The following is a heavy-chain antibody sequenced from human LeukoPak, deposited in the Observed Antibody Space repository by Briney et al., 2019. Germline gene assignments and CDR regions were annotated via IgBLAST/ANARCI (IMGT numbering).Heavy chain of an antibody. J-gene: IGHJ4*02. CDR3: ARGELGDRSGFSFFDY. CDR1: RGTFASYG. Sequence: SVTVSCKAPRGTFASYGISWVRQAPGQGLEWMGGVMAIFGGVKYGQKFQGRATITTDASTSTAYMELRSLTSADTGIYYCARGELGDRSGFSFFDYWGQGTLVTVSS. D-gene: IGHD3-22*01. CDR2: VMAIFGGV. V-gene: IGHV1-69*05.